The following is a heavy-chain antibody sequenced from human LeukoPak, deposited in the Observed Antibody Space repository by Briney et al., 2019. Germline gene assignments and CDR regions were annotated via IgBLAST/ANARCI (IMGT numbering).Heavy chain of an antibody. J-gene: IGHJ6*02. D-gene: IGHD3-22*01. CDR2: IYYSGST. Sequence: SETPSLTCTVSGGSISSSSYFWGWIRQPPGKGLEWIGTIYYSGSTYYNPSLKSRVTISVDKSKNQFSLKLSSVTAADTAVYYCARDGPRKPYYYDSSGYSGGMDVWGQGTTVTVSS. V-gene: IGHV4-39*07. CDR1: GGSISSSSYF. CDR3: ARDGPRKPYYYDSSGYSGGMDV.